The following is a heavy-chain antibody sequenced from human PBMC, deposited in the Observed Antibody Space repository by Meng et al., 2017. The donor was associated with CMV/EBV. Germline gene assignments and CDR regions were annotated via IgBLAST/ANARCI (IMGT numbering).Heavy chain of an antibody. CDR1: GFTFSSYS. V-gene: IGHV3-21*01. CDR2: ISSSGSYI. CDR3: ARDATYYDFWSGYISWFDP. Sequence: GESLKISCAASGFTFSSYSMNWVRQAPGKGLEWVSSISSSGSYIYYADSVKGRFTISRDNAKNSLYLQMNSLRAEDTAVYYCARDATYYDFWSGYISWFDPWGQGTLVTVSS. D-gene: IGHD3-3*01. J-gene: IGHJ5*02.